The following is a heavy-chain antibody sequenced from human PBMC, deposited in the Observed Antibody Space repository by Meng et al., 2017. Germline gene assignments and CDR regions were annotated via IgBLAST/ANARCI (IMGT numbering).Heavy chain of an antibody. V-gene: IGHV1-18*01. J-gene: IGHJ4*02. CDR3: ARDLDFWSGYPSDFDY. CDR1: GYTFTGYG. Sequence: ASVKVSCKASGYTFTGYGISWVRQAPGQGLEWMGWISAYNGNTNYAQKLQGRVTMTTDTSTSTAYMELRSLRSDDTAVYYCARDLDFWSGYPSDFDYWGQGTLVTVSS. D-gene: IGHD3-3*01. CDR2: ISAYNGNT.